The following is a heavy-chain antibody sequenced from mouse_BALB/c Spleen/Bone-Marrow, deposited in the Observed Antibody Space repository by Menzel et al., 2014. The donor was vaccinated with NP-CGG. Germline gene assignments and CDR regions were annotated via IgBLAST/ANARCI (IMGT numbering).Heavy chain of an antibody. J-gene: IGHJ4*01. V-gene: IGHV1-14*01. CDR1: GYTFTNYV. D-gene: IGHD1-1*01. CDR3: ARRPSFYGSSYGAMDY. CDR2: INPYNDGT. Sequence: EVQLQQSGPELVKPGASVKMSCKASGYTFTNYVMHWVKQKPGQGLEWIGYINPYNDGTKYNEKFKGKATLTSDKSSGTAYMELSSPTSEDSAVYYCARRPSFYGSSYGAMDYWGQGTSVTVSS.